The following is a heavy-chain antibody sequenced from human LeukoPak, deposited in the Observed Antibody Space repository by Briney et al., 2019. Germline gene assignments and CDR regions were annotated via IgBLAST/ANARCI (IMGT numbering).Heavy chain of an antibody. D-gene: IGHD3-10*01. CDR3: ARSKAGGY. J-gene: IGHJ4*02. Sequence: GGSLRLSCVVSGFNFSNYWMSWVRQAPGKGLEWVANIDQEGGEQNYVDSVKGRLSISRDNAKTSVYLQMNSLKVEDTAFYYCARSKAGGYWGQGTLVTVSS. CDR2: IDQEGGEQ. CDR1: GFNFSNYW. V-gene: IGHV3-7*01.